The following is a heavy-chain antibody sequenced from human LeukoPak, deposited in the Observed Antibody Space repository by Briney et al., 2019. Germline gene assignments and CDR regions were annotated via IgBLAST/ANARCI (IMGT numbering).Heavy chain of an antibody. Sequence: SETLSLTCTVSGGSISSYYWSWIRQPPGKGLEWIGYIYYSGRTKYNPSLKSRVTISVDTSKNQFSLKLSSVTAADTAVYYCVKRGNVANFDSWGQGILVAVSS. J-gene: IGHJ4*02. CDR2: IYYSGRT. CDR1: GGSISSYY. V-gene: IGHV4-59*08. CDR3: VKRGNVANFDS. D-gene: IGHD5-12*01.